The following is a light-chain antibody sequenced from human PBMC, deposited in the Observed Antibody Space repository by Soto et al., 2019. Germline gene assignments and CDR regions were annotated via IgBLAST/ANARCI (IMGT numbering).Light chain of an antibody. CDR2: GAS. CDR1: QSISSNF. CDR3: QQYGGSPRT. J-gene: IGKJ1*01. Sequence: EIVLTQSPGTLSLSPGEGATLSGRASQSISSNFLAWHQQKRGQAPRLLIHGASNRATGIPDRFSGSGSGTDFTLTITRLEPEDFAVYYCQQYGGSPRTFGQGTKVDI. V-gene: IGKV3-20*01.